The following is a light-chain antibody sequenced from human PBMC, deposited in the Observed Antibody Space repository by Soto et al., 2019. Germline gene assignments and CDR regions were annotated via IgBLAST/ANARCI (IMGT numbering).Light chain of an antibody. Sequence: DIQMTQSPSSLSASVGDRVTITCRASQSVNKWLAWFQQKPGKVPKLLIFDASTLQTGVPSRFGGGGSGTEFTLTISSLQPDDFATYYCQQYDNLPLTFGGGTKVDNK. CDR1: QSVNKW. CDR3: QQYDNLPLT. CDR2: DAS. V-gene: IGKV1-5*01. J-gene: IGKJ4*01.